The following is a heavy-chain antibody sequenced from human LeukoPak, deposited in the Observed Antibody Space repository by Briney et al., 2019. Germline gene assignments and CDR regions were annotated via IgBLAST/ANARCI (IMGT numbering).Heavy chain of an antibody. V-gene: IGHV1-18*01. CDR2: ISAYNGKT. CDR1: GYTFTSYG. D-gene: IGHD2-21*01. J-gene: IGHJ4*02. Sequence: ASVKVSCKASGYTFTSYGISWVRQAPGEGLEWMGWISAYNGKTNYAQKLQGRVTMTTDTSTSTAYMELRSLRSDDTAVYYCARDGVPYCGGDCSFLFDYWGQGTLVTVSS. CDR3: ARDGVPYCGGDCSFLFDY.